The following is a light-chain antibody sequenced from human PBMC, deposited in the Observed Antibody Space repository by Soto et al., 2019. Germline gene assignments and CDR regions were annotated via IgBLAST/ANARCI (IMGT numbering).Light chain of an antibody. J-gene: IGKJ5*01. CDR3: QQFNSYPIT. V-gene: IGKV1-13*02. CDR1: QDIRGA. CDR2: DVS. Sequence: AIQVTQSPSSLSASGGDRVTITCRASQDIRGALAWYQQKPGKAPKLLIYDVSTLESGVPSRFSGSGSWTEFTLTISSLQPEDFGTYYCQQFNSYPITFGHGTRLEIK.